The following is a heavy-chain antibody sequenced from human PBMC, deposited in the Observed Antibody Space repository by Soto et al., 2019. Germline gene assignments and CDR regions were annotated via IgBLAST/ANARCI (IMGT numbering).Heavy chain of an antibody. CDR1: GYTFSRHG. J-gene: IGHJ4*02. V-gene: IGHV1-18*04. D-gene: IGHD3-3*01. Sequence: QVQLVQSGAEVKKPGASVTVSCKASGYTFSRHGISWVRQAPGQGLEWMAWSGNTNYAQKFQGRLTLTTNPSTRTAYMELRSLRSDDTAVYYCARGADDFSSGYYYEYLGQGTLVTVSS. CDR2: SGNT. CDR3: ARGADDFSSGYYYEY.